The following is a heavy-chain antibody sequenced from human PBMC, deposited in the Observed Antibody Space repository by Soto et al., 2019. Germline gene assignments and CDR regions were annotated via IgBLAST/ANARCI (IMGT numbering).Heavy chain of an antibody. CDR1: GFSFRDYD. Sequence: GGSLRLSCAAPGFSFRDYDMHWVRQRKGKGLEWVSALGAARDPYYVGSVKGRFSVSRDNAQNSLFLQMNNLRVDDTAVYFCARAYLGRLPRRADYYYAMDAWGRGTTVTAP. CDR2: LGAARDP. V-gene: IGHV3-13*05. J-gene: IGHJ6*02. CDR3: ARAYLGRLPRRADYYYAMDA. D-gene: IGHD1-26*01.